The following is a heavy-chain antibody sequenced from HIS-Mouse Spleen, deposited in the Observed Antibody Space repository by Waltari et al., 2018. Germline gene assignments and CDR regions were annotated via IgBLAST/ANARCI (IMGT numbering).Heavy chain of an antibody. V-gene: IGHV1-8*01. CDR1: GYTFTSYH. J-gene: IGHJ4*02. CDR3: ARGHDYSNYFDY. D-gene: IGHD4-4*01. CDR2: MNPNSGNT. Sequence: QVQLVQSGAEGKKPGASVKVSCKASGYTFTSYHINWVRQATGQGLEWMGWMNPNSGNTGYAQKFQGRVTMTRNTSISTAYMELSSLRSEDTAVYYCARGHDYSNYFDYWGQGTLVTVSS.